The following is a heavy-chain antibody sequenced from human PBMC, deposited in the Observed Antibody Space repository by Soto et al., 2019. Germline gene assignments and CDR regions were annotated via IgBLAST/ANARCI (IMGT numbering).Heavy chain of an antibody. V-gene: IGHV4-34*01. CDR1: GGSFSGYY. CDR3: ARGPHCYDSSGYYTY. Sequence: QVQLQQWGAGLLKPSETLSLTCAVYGGSFSGYYWSWIRQPPGKGLEWIGEINHSGSTNYNPSLKSRVTITVATSKNQFSLKLSSVTAADTAVYYCARGPHCYDSSGYYTYWGRGTLVTVSS. D-gene: IGHD3-22*01. J-gene: IGHJ4*02. CDR2: INHSGST.